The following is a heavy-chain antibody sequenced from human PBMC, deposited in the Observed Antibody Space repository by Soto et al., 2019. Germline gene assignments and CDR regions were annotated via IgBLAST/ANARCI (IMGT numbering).Heavy chain of an antibody. CDR1: GGSISDSSHY. CDR3: ARHFGNYGDWAFDF. D-gene: IGHD4-17*01. V-gene: IGHV4-39*01. Sequence: SETLSLTCTVSGGSISDSSHYWAWIRQPPGKGLEWIATINYSGRTYYNPSLRSRVTISVDTSRDQFSLNLNSVTAADTAVYYCARHFGNYGDWAFDFWDQGTLVTVSS. J-gene: IGHJ4*02. CDR2: INYSGRT.